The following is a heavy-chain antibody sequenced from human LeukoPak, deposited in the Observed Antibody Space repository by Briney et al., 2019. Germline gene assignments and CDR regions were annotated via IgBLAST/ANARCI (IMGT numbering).Heavy chain of an antibody. V-gene: IGHV3-7*01. D-gene: IGHD2-15*01. J-gene: IGHJ4*02. CDR3: ARDPSCSGGSCRDGYFDY. CDR1: GFTFSSYW. CDR2: IKQDGSEK. Sequence: GGSLRLSCAASGFTFSSYWMYWVSQAPGKGLEWVANIKQDGSEKYYVDSVKGRFTISRDNAKNSLYLQMNSLRAEDTAVYYCARDPSCSGGSCRDGYFDYWGQGTLVAVSS.